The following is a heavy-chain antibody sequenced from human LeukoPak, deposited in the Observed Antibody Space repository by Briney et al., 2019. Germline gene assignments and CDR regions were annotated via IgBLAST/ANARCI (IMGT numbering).Heavy chain of an antibody. Sequence: SETLSLTCAVYGGSFGGYYWSWIRQPPGKGLEWIGEINHSGSTNYNPSLKSRVTISVDTSKNQFSLKLSSVTAADTAVYYCANASSSWSGIDYWGQGTLVTVSS. CDR2: INHSGST. V-gene: IGHV4-34*01. D-gene: IGHD6-13*01. CDR3: ANASSSWSGIDY. CDR1: GGSFGGYY. J-gene: IGHJ4*02.